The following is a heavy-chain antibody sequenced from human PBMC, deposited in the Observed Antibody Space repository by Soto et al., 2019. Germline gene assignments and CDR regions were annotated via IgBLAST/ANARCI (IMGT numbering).Heavy chain of an antibody. CDR3: ARLASGWQYYYFDF. CDR2: INHGGST. V-gene: IGHV4-34*01. J-gene: IGHJ2*01. Sequence: QVQLQQWGAGLLKPSETLSLTCAVYGGSFSPSFWSWTRHPQGRGLEWIGEINHGGSTNYTPSLTRRATLSVDTSKNQVSLKLTSVTAADTAVYYCARLASGWQYYYFDFWGRGTPVTVSS. D-gene: IGHD6-19*01. CDR1: GGSFSPSF.